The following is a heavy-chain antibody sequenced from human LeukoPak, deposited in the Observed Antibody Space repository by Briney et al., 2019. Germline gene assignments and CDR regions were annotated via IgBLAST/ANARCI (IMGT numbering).Heavy chain of an antibody. CDR2: FDPEDGET. V-gene: IGHV1-24*01. J-gene: IGHJ5*02. CDR1: GYTLTELS. Sequence: GASVKVSCKVSGYTLTELSMHWVRQAPGKGLEWMGGFDPEDGETIYAQKFQGRVTMTEDTSTDTAYMELSSPRYEDTAVYYCATEFGELSHNWFDPWGQGTLVTVSS. CDR3: ATEFGELSHNWFDP. D-gene: IGHD3-10*01.